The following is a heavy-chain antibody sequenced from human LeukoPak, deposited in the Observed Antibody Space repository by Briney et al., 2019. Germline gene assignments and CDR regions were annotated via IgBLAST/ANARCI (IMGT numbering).Heavy chain of an antibody. V-gene: IGHV1-8*02. CDR2: MNPNSGNT. J-gene: IGHJ4*02. CDR3: ARALQDS. Sequence: ASVKVSCKASAYTFTDYYIHWVRQATGQGPEWMGWMNPNSGNTGYAQKFHGRVTMTRNTSINTAYMELSSLRSDDTAVYYCARALQDSWGQGTLVTVSS. CDR1: AYTFTDYY.